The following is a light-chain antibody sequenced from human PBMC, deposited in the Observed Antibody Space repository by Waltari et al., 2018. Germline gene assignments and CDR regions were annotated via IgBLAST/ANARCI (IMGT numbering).Light chain of an antibody. CDR3: NSRDSSGNHVV. CDR1: SPRSYY. V-gene: IGLV3-19*01. CDR2: GKN. J-gene: IGLJ2*01. Sequence: SSELTQDPAVSVVLGQTVRITCQGDSPRSYYASWYQQKPGQAPVLVIYGKNNRPSGIPDRFSGFSSGNTASLTITGAQAEDEADYYCNSRDSSGNHVVFGGGTKLTVL.